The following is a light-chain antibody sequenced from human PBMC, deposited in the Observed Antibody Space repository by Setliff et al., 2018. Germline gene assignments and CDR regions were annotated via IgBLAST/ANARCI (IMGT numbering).Light chain of an antibody. V-gene: IGLV2-14*03. Sequence: QSVLTQPPSVSGSPGQSITISCTGSSSDVGGYDYVSWYQHHPGRAPKFMIYDVIKRPSGVSNRFSGSKSGNTASLTISGLQAEDEADYYCFSYTSSSSYVFGSGTKGTVL. CDR3: FSYTSSSSYV. J-gene: IGLJ1*01. CDR2: DVI. CDR1: SSDVGGYDY.